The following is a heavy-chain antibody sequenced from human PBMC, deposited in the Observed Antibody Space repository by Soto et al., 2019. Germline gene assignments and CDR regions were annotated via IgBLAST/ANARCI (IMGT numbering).Heavy chain of an antibody. CDR2: IILIFGTA. J-gene: IGHJ6*02. Sequence: QVQLVQSGAEVKKPGSSVKASCKASGGTFSSYAISWVRQAPGQGLEWMGGIILIFGTANYAQKFQGRVTITADESTSTAYMALSSLRSEDTAVYYCARDNGGYGDYVDYYYDYGMDVWGQGTTVTVSS. CDR1: GGTFSSYA. V-gene: IGHV1-69*01. CDR3: ARDNGGYGDYVDYYYDYGMDV. D-gene: IGHD4-17*01.